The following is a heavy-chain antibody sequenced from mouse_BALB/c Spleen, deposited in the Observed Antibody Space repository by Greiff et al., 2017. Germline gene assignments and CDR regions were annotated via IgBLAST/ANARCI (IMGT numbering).Heavy chain of an antibody. CDR3: ASGYFDV. CDR2: IDPANGNT. Sequence: VQLQQSGAELVRPGALVKLSCKASGFNIKDTYMHWVKQRPEQGLEWIGRIDPANGNTKYDPKFQGKATITADTSSNTAYLQLSSLTSEDTAVYYCASGYFDVWGAGTTVTVSS. CDR1: GFNIKDTY. J-gene: IGHJ1*01. V-gene: IGHV14-3*02.